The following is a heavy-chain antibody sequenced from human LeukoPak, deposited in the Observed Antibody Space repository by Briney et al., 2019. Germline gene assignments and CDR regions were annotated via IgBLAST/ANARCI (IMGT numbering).Heavy chain of an antibody. J-gene: IGHJ5*02. CDR3: ARESYCTAATCPGWFDP. D-gene: IGHD2-8*02. Sequence: LEWIASIYYSGSPFYTPSLKSRVTISVDTSKNQFSLRLSSVTAADTAVYYCARESYCTAATCPGWFDPWGQGTLVTVSS. V-gene: IGHV4-39*07. CDR2: IYYSGSP.